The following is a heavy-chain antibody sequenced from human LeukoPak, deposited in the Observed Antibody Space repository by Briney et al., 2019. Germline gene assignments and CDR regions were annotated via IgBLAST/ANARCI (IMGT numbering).Heavy chain of an antibody. D-gene: IGHD2-21*02. CDR2: INHSGST. CDR3: ARTHCEGDCFSAIRY. V-gene: IGHV4-34*01. Sequence: SETLSLTCAVYGGSFSGYYWSWIRQPPGKRLEWIGEINHSGSTNYNPSLKSRVTISVDTSKNEFSLRVRSVTAADTAVYFCARTHCEGDCFSAIRYWGQGTPVTVSS. J-gene: IGHJ4*02. CDR1: GGSFSGYY.